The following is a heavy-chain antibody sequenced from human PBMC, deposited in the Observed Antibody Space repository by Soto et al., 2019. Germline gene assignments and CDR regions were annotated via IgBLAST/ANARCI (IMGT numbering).Heavy chain of an antibody. CDR1: GGSFSGYY. CDR3: ARGIGYCSSINCYSSRRLRFDS. Sequence: QVQLQQWGAGLLKPSETLSLTCAVYGGSFSGYYWTWIRQSPEKGLEWIGKVNHSGTTYYNPSLKTGVTISVHTPKNQFSLKMSSVTAADTAVYYCARGIGYCSSINCYSSRRLRFDSWGQGTLVTVSS. D-gene: IGHD2-2*01. CDR2: VNHSGTT. V-gene: IGHV4-34*01. J-gene: IGHJ4*02.